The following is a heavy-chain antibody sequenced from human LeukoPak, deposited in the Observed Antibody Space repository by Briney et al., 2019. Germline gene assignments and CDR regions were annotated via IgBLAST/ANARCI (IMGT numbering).Heavy chain of an antibody. CDR1: GGSMNNYY. Sequence: SETLSLTCTVSGGSMNNYYWNWIRQPPGKGLEWIGYSYYSGSTNYNPSLKSRVNISVDTSKNQFSLNLSSVTAADTAVYYCARLGSVAMPFDYWGQGTLVTVPS. J-gene: IGHJ4*02. CDR3: ARLGSVAMPFDY. V-gene: IGHV4-59*08. CDR2: SYYSGST. D-gene: IGHD2-2*01.